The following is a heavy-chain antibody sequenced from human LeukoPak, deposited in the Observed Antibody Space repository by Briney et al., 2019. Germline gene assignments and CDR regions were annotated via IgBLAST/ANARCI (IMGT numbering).Heavy chain of an antibody. Sequence: PGRSLRISCAVSGFTFGSSGMHWVRQAPGKGLEWVAVIADHGINKYYADSVKGRFTISRDNSRNTLYLQMNSLRTEDTAMYYCAKDWDSSNRSVYWGQGTLVTVSS. J-gene: IGHJ4*02. CDR1: GFTFGSSG. V-gene: IGHV3-30*18. CDR2: IADHGINK. D-gene: IGHD6-13*01. CDR3: AKDWDSSNRSVY.